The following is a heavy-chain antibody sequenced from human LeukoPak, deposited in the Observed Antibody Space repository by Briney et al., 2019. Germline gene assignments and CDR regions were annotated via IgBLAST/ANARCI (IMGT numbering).Heavy chain of an antibody. Sequence: GGSLRLSCAASGFTFSSYTMNWVRQAPGKGLEWVSSISSSNSYIYYADSVKGRFTISRDSARNSLYLQMNSLRAEDTAVYYCARNLNIAAAGIGAFDIWGQGTMVTVSS. CDR1: GFTFSSYT. V-gene: IGHV3-21*01. CDR2: ISSSNSYI. J-gene: IGHJ3*02. CDR3: ARNLNIAAAGIGAFDI. D-gene: IGHD6-13*01.